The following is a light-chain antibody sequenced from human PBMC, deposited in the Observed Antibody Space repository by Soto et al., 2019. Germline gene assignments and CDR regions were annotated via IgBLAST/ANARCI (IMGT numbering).Light chain of an antibody. CDR1: QDISNY. Sequence: DIQMTQSPSARSASVGDRVTITCQAIQDISNYLNWYQQKPGKAPKLLIYDASNLETGVPSRFSGSGSWTDFTFPISSRQPEDIATYYCRQYDNHHVFTFGPGTKVDIK. CDR3: RQYDNHHVFT. V-gene: IGKV1-33*01. J-gene: IGKJ3*01. CDR2: DAS.